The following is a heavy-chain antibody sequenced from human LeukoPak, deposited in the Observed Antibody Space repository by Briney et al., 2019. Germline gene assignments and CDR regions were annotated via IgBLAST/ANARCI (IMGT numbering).Heavy chain of an antibody. J-gene: IGHJ3*02. D-gene: IGHD2-2*01. CDR2: IGTAGDT. CDR3: AKDPGPAARVAFDI. CDR1: GFTFSSYD. Sequence: PGGSLRLSCAASGFTFSSYDMHWVRQATGKGLEWVSAIGTAGDTYYPGSVKGRFTISRENAKNSLCLQMNSLRAGDTAVYYCAKDPGPAARVAFDIWGQGTMVTVSS. V-gene: IGHV3-13*01.